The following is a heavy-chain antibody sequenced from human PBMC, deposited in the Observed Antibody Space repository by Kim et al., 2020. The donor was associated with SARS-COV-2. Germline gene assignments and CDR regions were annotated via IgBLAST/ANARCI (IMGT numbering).Heavy chain of an antibody. Sequence: ASVKVSCKASGYTFTSYGISWVRQAPGQGLEWMGWISAYNGNTNYTQKLQGRVTMTTDTSTSTAYMELRSLRSDDTAVYYCARDQGSYCSGGSCITYYYYYYRDVWGKGTTVTVSS. D-gene: IGHD2-15*01. CDR3: ARDQGSYCSGGSCITYYYYYYRDV. CDR2: ISAYNGNT. CDR1: GYTFTSYG. J-gene: IGHJ6*03. V-gene: IGHV1-18*01.